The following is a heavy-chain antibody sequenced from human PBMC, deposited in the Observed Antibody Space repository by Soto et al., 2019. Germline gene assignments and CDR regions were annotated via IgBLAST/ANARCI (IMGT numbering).Heavy chain of an antibody. CDR1: GFTFSDYA. CDR2: IWHDGINE. CDR3: TKSRGDGYKWGRGLDQ. D-gene: IGHD3-10*01. J-gene: IGHJ5*02. Sequence: QERLVESGGGVVQPGRSLRLSCAVSGFTFSDYAMHWVRQAPGKGLEWVALIWHDGINEFYADSVKGRFTISRDISNNTLYLQMNSRRPEDTAFYYCTKSRGDGYKWGRGLDQWVQGTLVTVSS. V-gene: IGHV3-33*03.